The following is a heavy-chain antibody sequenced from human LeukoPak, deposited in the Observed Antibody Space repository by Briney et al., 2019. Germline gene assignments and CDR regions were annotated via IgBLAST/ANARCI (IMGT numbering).Heavy chain of an antibody. CDR2: ISSSSSYI. J-gene: IGHJ5*02. CDR3: ARAPAGIPWGNWFDP. Sequence: GGSLRLSCAASGFTFSSYSMNWVRQAPGKGLEWVSSISSSSSYIYYADSVKGRFTISRDNAKNSLYLQMNSLRAEDTAVYYCARAPAGIPWGNWFDPWGQGTLVTVSS. CDR1: GFTFSSYS. D-gene: IGHD6-13*01. V-gene: IGHV3-21*01.